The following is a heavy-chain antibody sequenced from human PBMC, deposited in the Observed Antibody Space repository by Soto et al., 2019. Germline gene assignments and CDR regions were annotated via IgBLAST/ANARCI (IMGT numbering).Heavy chain of an antibody. J-gene: IGHJ4*02. CDR1: GGSIASSPYY. Sequence: SETLSLTCTVSGGSIASSPYYWGWIRQPPGKGLEWIGEIYHSGSTNYNPSLKSRVTISVDTSKNQFSLKLTSVTAADTAVYYCARDKITGLFDYWGQGTLVTVS. V-gene: IGHV4-39*07. CDR2: IYHSGST. D-gene: IGHD2-8*02. CDR3: ARDKITGLFDY.